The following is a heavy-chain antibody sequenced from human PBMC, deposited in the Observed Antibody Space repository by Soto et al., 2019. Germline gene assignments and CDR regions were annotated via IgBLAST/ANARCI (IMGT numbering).Heavy chain of an antibody. V-gene: IGHV3-9*01. D-gene: IGHD5-12*01. CDR1: GFTFDDYA. CDR3: AKDRTLRYSGYDLIYGMDV. J-gene: IGHJ6*02. Sequence: GGSLRLSCAASGFTFDDYAMHWVRQAPGKGLEWVSGISWNSGSIGYADSVKGRFTISRDNAKNSLYLQMNSLRAEDTALYYCAKDRTLRYSGYDLIYGMDVWGQGTTVTVSS. CDR2: ISWNSGSI.